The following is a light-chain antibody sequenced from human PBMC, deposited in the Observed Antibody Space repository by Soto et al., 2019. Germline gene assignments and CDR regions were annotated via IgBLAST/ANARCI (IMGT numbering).Light chain of an antibody. Sequence: DIQMTQSPSSLSASVGDTVTIACRASQSISTYLNWYQQKPGKAPRLLIYAASDLQTGVPSRFSDSGSETDFTLTISSLQPEDFATYYCQQCSSSPPYTFGQGTKLEMK. J-gene: IGKJ2*01. CDR3: QQCSSSPPYT. V-gene: IGKV1-39*01. CDR2: AAS. CDR1: QSISTY.